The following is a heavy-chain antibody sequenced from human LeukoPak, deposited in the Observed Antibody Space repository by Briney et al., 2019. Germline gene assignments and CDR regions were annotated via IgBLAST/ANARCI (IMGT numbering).Heavy chain of an antibody. V-gene: IGHV3-23*01. Sequence: GGSLRLSCAASGFTFSNYAMSWVRQAPGKGLEWVSGMSGSGATTYYADSVKGRFTISRDNSKNTLYLQMNSLRAEDTAVYYCASSSSSPYYYGMDVWGQGTTVTVSS. CDR3: ASSSSSPYYYGMDV. J-gene: IGHJ6*02. CDR2: MSGSGATT. CDR1: GFTFSNYA. D-gene: IGHD6-6*01.